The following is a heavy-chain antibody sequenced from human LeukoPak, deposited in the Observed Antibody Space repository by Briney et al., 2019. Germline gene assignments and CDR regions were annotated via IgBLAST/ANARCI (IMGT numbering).Heavy chain of an antibody. V-gene: IGHV4-59*08. Sequence: PSETLSLTCNVSGGSITSYYWNWIRRPPGKGLEWIGYIYYTGSTNSNPSLRSRVTMSLDTSKNQFSLKLSSVTATDTARYYCAGSYFYDGNRYFDYWGQGALVTVSS. CDR1: GGSITSYY. J-gene: IGHJ4*02. CDR2: IYYTGST. CDR3: AGSYFYDGNRYFDY. D-gene: IGHD3-22*01.